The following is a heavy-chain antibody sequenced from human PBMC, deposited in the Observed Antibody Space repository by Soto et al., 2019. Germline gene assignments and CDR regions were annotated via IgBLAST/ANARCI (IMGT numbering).Heavy chain of an antibody. CDR2: ISSSSSYI. CDR3: ARGSGSGSYNWFGP. J-gene: IGHJ5*02. Sequence: EVQLVESGGGLVKPGGSLRLSCAASGFTFSSYSMNWVRQAPGKGLEWVSSISSSSSYIYYADSVKGRFTISRDNAKNALYLQVNSLRAEDTAVYYCARGSGSGSYNWFGPWGQGTLVTVSS. D-gene: IGHD3-10*01. V-gene: IGHV3-21*01. CDR1: GFTFSSYS.